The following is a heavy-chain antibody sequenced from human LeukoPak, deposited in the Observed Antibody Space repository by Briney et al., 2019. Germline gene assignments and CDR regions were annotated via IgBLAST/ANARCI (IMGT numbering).Heavy chain of an antibody. Sequence: ASVKVSCKAYGYTFTDYYMHWVRQGPGQGLEWMGWINPTSGGTNYALKFQGRVTMTRDTSISTAYMELSRLRSDDTAVYYCEKEGEGFDPWGQGTLVTVSS. D-gene: IGHD3-16*01. CDR2: INPTSGGT. CDR3: EKEGEGFDP. V-gene: IGHV1-2*02. J-gene: IGHJ5*02. CDR1: GYTFTDYY.